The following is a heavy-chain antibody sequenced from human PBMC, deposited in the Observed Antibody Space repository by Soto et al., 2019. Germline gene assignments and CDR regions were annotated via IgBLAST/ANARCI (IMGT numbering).Heavy chain of an antibody. J-gene: IGHJ5*02. CDR2: ISSSSITI. V-gene: IGHV3-48*02. CDR1: GFTFSSYS. D-gene: IGHD4-17*01. CDR3: ARERGLDYVWWFDP. Sequence: EVQLVESGGGLVQPGGSLRLSCAASGFTFSSYSMNWVRQAPGKGLEWVSYISSSSITIYYADSVKGRFTISRDNAKNSLYLQMNSLRDEDTAVYYCARERGLDYVWWFDPWGQGTLVTVSS.